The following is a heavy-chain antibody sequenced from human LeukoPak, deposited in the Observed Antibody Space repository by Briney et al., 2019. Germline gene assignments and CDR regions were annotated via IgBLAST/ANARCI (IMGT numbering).Heavy chain of an antibody. D-gene: IGHD6-19*01. CDR2: FDPEDGET. CDR1: GYTLTELS. V-gene: IGHV1-24*01. J-gene: IGHJ4*02. CDR3: ATKSAVIGYSSGFSEFDY. Sequence: ASVKVSCKVSGYTLTELSMHWVRQAPGKGLEWMGGFDPEDGETIYAQKFQGRVTMTEDTSTDTAYMELSSLRSEDTAVYYCATKSAVIGYSSGFSEFDYWGQGTLVTVSS.